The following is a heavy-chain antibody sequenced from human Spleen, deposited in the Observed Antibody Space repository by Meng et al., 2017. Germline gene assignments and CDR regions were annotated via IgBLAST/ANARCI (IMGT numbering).Heavy chain of an antibody. CDR3: ARDKGGADYYYGMDV. J-gene: IGHJ6*02. CDR1: GYSFSTYW. Sequence: GESLKISCAASGYSFSTYWMHWVRQAPGKGLVWVSGIKNDGSNTGYADSVKGRFTVSRDNAKNTLYLQMNSLRPEDTAMYYCARDKGGADYYYGMDVWGQGTTVTVSS. V-gene: IGHV3-74*01. CDR2: IKNDGSNT. D-gene: IGHD4-17*01.